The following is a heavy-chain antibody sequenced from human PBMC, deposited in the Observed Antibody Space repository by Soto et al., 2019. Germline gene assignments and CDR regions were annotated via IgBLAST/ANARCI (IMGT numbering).Heavy chain of an antibody. D-gene: IGHD3-22*01. CDR3: ARNTDSSGYYY. J-gene: IGHJ4*02. CDR1: GGSFSGYY. V-gene: IGHV4-34*01. CDR2: INHSGST. Sequence: SETLSLTCAVYGGSFSGYYWSWIRQPPGKGLEWIGEINHSGSTNYNPSHKSRVTISEDTSKNQFTQKLSSVTAADTAVYYCARNTDSSGYYYWGQGTLVTVSS.